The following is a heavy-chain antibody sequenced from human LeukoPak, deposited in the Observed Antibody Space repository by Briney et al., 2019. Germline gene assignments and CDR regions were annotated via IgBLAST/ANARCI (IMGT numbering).Heavy chain of an antibody. V-gene: IGHV3-23*01. CDR3: AREREGDFDY. Sequence: GGSLRLSCAASGFAFSSYAMSWVRQAPGKGLEWVSDISGSGGSTHYADSVKGRFTISRDNSKNTLSLQMNSLRAEDTAVYYCAREREGDFDYWGQGTLVTVSS. D-gene: IGHD5-24*01. J-gene: IGHJ4*02. CDR1: GFAFSSYA. CDR2: ISGSGGST.